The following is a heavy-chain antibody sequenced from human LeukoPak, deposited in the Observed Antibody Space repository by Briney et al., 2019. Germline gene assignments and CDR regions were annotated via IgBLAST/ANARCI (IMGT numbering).Heavy chain of an antibody. CDR1: GFTVSSNY. V-gene: IGHV3-53*01. CDR2: IYSGGST. Sequence: GGSLRLSCAASGFTVSSNYMSWVRQAPGKGLEWVSVIYSGGSTYYADSVKGRLTISRDNSKNTLYLQMNSLRAEDTAVYYCARGRYSSSWYVGNYYYYYYYMDVWGKGTTVTVSS. D-gene: IGHD6-13*01. CDR3: ARGRYSSSWYVGNYYYYYYYMDV. J-gene: IGHJ6*03.